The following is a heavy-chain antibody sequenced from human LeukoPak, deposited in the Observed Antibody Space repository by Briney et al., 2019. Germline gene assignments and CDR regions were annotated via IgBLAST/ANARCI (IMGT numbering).Heavy chain of an antibody. D-gene: IGHD5-24*01. J-gene: IGHJ5*01. CDR2: IYWNDDN. V-gene: IGHV2-5*01. CDR1: GFSLSTNGVG. Sequence: SGPTLVKPPQTLTLTCTFSGFSLSTNGVGVYWIRQPPGKALVLLALIYWNDDNRYSPSLKNRPPFTKNCSKNQLILTMTNIDPADTATYYCAHEKRWLQLDSWGQGNLVTVSS. CDR3: AHEKRWLQLDS.